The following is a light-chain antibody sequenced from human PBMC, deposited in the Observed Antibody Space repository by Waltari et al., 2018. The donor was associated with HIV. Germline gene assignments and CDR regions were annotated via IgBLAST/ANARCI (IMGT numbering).Light chain of an antibody. J-gene: IGLJ1*01. CDR3: CSYAGTSPYV. Sequence: QAALTQPAAVSGSPGQSITISCTGTSSDVGSDNLVSWYQQHPGKAPKLMIYEGSKRPSGVSNRFSGSTSGNTASLTISGLQAEDEADYYCCSYAGTSPYVFGTGTKVTVL. CDR2: EGS. CDR1: SSDVGSDNL. V-gene: IGLV2-23*01.